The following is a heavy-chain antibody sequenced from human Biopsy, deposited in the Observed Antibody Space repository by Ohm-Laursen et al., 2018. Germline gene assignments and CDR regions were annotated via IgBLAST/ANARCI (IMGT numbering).Heavy chain of an antibody. CDR1: GGSISSGGSY. D-gene: IGHD3-22*01. CDR2: IFNSANT. Sequence: SDTLSLTCTVSGGSISSGGSYWSWIRQRPGKGLEWIGYIFNSANTYYNPSLKNLITISGDTSKNQFSLKLNSVTAADTAVYYCARGDYFDSNGYSWFDPWGQGTLVTVSS. J-gene: IGHJ5*02. CDR3: ARGDYFDSNGYSWFDP. V-gene: IGHV4-31*01.